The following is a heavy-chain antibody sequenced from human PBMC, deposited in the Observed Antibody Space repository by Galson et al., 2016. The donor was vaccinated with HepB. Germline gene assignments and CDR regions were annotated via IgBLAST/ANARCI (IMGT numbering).Heavy chain of an antibody. CDR1: GFTFSTYT. V-gene: IGHV3-23*01. CDR3: AQSTLKSPYTSSWYYFHY. J-gene: IGHJ4*02. CDR2: ISSSSADI. Sequence: SLRLSCAASGFTFSTYTMNWVRQAPGKGLEWVAKISSSSADIFYADSVKGRFTISRDNSEDTLYLQMSSLRAEDAAVYYCAQSTLKSPYTSSWYYFHYWGQGTLVTVSS. D-gene: IGHD2-2*01.